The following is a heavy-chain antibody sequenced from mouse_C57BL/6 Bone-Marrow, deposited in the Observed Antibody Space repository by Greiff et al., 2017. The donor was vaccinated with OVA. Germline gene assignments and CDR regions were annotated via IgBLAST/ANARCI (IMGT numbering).Heavy chain of an antibody. CDR1: GFNIKNTY. Sequence: EVQRVESVAELVRPGASVKLSCTASGFNIKNTYMHWVKQRPEQGLEWIGRIDPANGNTKYAPKFQGKATITADTSSNTAYLQLSSLTSEDTAIYYWARNYGSSHWYCDVWGTGTTVTVSS. CDR2: IDPANGNT. CDR3: ARNYGSSHWYCDV. V-gene: IGHV14-3*01. J-gene: IGHJ1*03. D-gene: IGHD1-1*01.